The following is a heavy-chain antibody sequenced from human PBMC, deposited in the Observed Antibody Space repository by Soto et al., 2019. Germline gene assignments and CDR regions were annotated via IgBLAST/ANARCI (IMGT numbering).Heavy chain of an antibody. V-gene: IGHV4-30-4*01. CDR1: GGSISSGDYY. D-gene: IGHD3-9*01. CDR2: IYYSGST. CDR3: ASIPIEKLRYFDWILDF. Sequence: PSETLSLTCTVSGGSISSGDYYWSWIRQPPGKGLEWIGYIYYSGSTYYNPSLKSRVTISVDTSKNQFSLKLSSVTAADTAVYYCASIPIEKLRYFDWILDFCGQGTLVTVSS. J-gene: IGHJ4*02.